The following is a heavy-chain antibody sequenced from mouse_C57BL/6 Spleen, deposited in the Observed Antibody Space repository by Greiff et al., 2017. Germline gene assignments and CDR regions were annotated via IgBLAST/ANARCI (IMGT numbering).Heavy chain of an antibody. J-gene: IGHJ2*01. D-gene: IGHD1-2*01. CDR3: ARSRGSANFAYFDY. CDR2: IDPSDSYT. V-gene: IGHV1-59*01. Sequence: QVQLQQPGAELVRPGTSVKLSCKASGYTFTSYWMHWVKQRPGQGLEWIGVIDPSDSYTNYNQKFKGKATLTVDTSSSTAYMQLSSLTSEDSAVYYCARSRGSANFAYFDYWGQGTTLTVSS. CDR1: GYTFTSYW.